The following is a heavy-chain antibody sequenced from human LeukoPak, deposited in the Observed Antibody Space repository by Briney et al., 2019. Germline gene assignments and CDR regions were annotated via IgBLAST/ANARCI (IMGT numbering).Heavy chain of an antibody. D-gene: IGHD3-3*01. J-gene: IGHJ3*02. CDR2: ISAYNGNT. Sequence: ASVKVSCKASGYTFTSYGISWVRQAPGQGLEWMGWISAYNGNTNYAQKLQGRVTMTTDTSTSTAYMELRSLRSDDTAAYYCAREILTPHYDFWSGYYNAFDIWGQGTMVTVSS. V-gene: IGHV1-18*01. CDR3: AREILTPHYDFWSGYYNAFDI. CDR1: GYTFTSYG.